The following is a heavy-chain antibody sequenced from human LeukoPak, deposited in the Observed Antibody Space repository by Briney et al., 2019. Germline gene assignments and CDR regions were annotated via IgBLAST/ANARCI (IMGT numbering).Heavy chain of an antibody. CDR2: ISYDGRNK. V-gene: IGHV3-30*04. Sequence: QPGRSLRLSCAASGFTFSSYAMHWVRQAPGKGLEWVAVISYDGRNKYYADSVKGRFTISRDNSKNTLYLQMNSLRAEDTAVYYCARGNGYHLLDYWGQGTLVTVSS. J-gene: IGHJ4*02. CDR3: ARGNGYHLLDY. D-gene: IGHD5-24*01. CDR1: GFTFSSYA.